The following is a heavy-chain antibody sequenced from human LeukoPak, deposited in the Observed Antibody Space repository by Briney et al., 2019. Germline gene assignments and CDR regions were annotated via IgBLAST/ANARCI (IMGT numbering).Heavy chain of an antibody. CDR2: ISSTGNTI. Sequence: GGSLRLSCAASGFTFSDYYMSWIRQAPGKGLEWVSYISSTGNTIYSADSVKGRFTISRDNAKNSLYLQMNSLRAEDTAVYYCAKIRYGTGWYYDYWGQGTLVTVSS. V-gene: IGHV3-11*04. D-gene: IGHD6-19*01. CDR3: AKIRYGTGWYYDY. J-gene: IGHJ4*02. CDR1: GFTFSDYY.